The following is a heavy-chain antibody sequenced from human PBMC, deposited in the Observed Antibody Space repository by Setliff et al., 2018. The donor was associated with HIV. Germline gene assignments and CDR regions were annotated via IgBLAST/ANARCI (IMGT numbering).Heavy chain of an antibody. CDR2: ISSSGNT. Sequence: PGGSLRLSCAASGFTFSDCSMNWIRQHPGKGLEWIGSISSSGNTYYNPSLKSGVTTSVDTPKNQFSLKLNSVTAADTAVYYCAKTIGRYFDIFDNWGQGTLVTVSS. J-gene: IGHJ4*02. D-gene: IGHD3-9*01. CDR1: GFTFSDCS. V-gene: IGHV4-39*01. CDR3: AKTIGRYFDIFDN.